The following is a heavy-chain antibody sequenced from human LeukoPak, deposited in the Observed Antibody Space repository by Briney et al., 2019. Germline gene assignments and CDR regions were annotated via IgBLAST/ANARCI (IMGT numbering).Heavy chain of an antibody. CDR2: IIPIFGTA. D-gene: IGHD6-13*01. CDR1: GGTFSGYT. V-gene: IGHV1-69*13. J-gene: IGHJ4*02. CDR3: ARGGIAAAADY. Sequence: ASVKVSCKASGGTFSGYTISWVRQAPGQGLEWMGGIIPIFGTANYAQKFQGRVTITADESTSTAYMELSSLRSEDTAVYYCARGGIAAAADYWGQGTLVTVSS.